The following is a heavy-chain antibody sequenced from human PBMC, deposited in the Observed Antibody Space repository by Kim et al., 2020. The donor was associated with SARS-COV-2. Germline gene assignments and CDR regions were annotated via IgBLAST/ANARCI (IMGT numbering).Heavy chain of an antibody. CDR3: ARHVALLWFGELLPRSLDY. V-gene: IGHV5-10-1*01. Sequence: GESLKISCKGSGYSFTSYWISWVRQMPGKGLEWMGRIDPSDSYTNYSPSFQGHVTISADKSISTAYLQWSSLKASDTAMYYCARHVALLWFGELLPRSLDYWGQGTLVTVSS. J-gene: IGHJ4*02. CDR2: IDPSDSYT. CDR1: GYSFTSYW. D-gene: IGHD3-10*01.